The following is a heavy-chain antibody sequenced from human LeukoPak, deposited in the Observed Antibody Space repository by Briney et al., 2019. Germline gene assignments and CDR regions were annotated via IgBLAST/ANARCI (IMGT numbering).Heavy chain of an antibody. CDR1: GFTFNSYA. CDR3: AKAASGSYYPPYFDF. V-gene: IGHV3-23*01. D-gene: IGHD1-26*01. CDR2: ISSSGGRT. Sequence: GGSLRLSCAASGFTFNSYAMSWVRQAPGKGLEWVSTISSSGGRTYYADSVKGRFTISRDNSKNTLYLQMNSLRAEDTAVYYCAKAASGSYYPPYFDFWGQGTLVTVSS. J-gene: IGHJ4*02.